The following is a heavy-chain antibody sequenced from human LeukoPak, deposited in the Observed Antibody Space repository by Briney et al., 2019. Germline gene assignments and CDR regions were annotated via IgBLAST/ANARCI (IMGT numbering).Heavy chain of an antibody. V-gene: IGHV4-30-4*01. Sequence: SQTLSLTCTVSGGSISSGDYYWSWIRQPPGKGLEWIGYNYYSGSTYYNPSLKSRVTISVDTSKNQFSLKLSSVTAADTAVYYCARGISSWYIGHPAFFDYWGQGTLVTVSS. D-gene: IGHD6-13*01. CDR3: ARGISSWYIGHPAFFDY. CDR2: NYYSGST. CDR1: GGSISSGDYY. J-gene: IGHJ4*02.